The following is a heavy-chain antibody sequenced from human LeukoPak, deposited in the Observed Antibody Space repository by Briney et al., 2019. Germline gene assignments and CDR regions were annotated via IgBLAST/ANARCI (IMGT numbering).Heavy chain of an antibody. CDR1: GFTFSSYA. Sequence: GGSLRLSCAASGFTFSSYAMSWVRQAPGKGLEWVGRTRNEANIYTTKYAASVKGRFTISRDDSKNSLYLQMNSLKTEDTVVYYCASPVGATTVRAFDIWGQGTMVTVSS. D-gene: IGHD1-26*01. V-gene: IGHV3-72*01. CDR2: TRNEANIYTT. CDR3: ASPVGATTVRAFDI. J-gene: IGHJ3*02.